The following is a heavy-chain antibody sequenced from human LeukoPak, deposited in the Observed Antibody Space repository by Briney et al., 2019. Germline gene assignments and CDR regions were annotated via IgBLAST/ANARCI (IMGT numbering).Heavy chain of an antibody. CDR2: IYYSGST. Sequence: SETLSLTCTVSGGSISSYYWSWIRQPPGKGLEWIGYIYYSGSTNYNPSLKSRVTMSVDTSKNQFSLKLSSVTAADTAVYYCAREPRGDAFDIWGQGTMVTVSS. D-gene: IGHD1-26*01. J-gene: IGHJ3*02. CDR3: AREPRGDAFDI. CDR1: GGSISSYY. V-gene: IGHV4-59*12.